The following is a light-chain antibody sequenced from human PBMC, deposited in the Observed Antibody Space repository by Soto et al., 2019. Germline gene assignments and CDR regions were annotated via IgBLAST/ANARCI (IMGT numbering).Light chain of an antibody. V-gene: IGKV3-20*01. J-gene: IGKJ5*01. CDR1: QSVSSSY. CDR3: HQYGSSPYT. CDR2: GAS. Sequence: EIVLTQSPGTLSLTPGERATLSCRASQSVSSSYLAWYQQKPGQAPRLLIYGASSRATGIPDRFSGSGSGTDFTLTINRLELEDFAVYYCHQYGSSPYTFGQGTRLEIK.